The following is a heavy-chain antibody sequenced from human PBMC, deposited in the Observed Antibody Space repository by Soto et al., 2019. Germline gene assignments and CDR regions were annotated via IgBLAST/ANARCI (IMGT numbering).Heavy chain of an antibody. D-gene: IGHD6-19*01. V-gene: IGHV1-3*01. CDR1: GYNFASYA. CDR2: INAGNGNT. CDR3: GYFQH. Sequence: ASVKVSCKASGYNFASYALHWVRQAPGQRLEWMGWINAGNGNTKYSQILQGRVTITRDTSASTVYMELSSLRSEDPSIAVAGYFQHWGQGTLVTVS. J-gene: IGHJ1*01.